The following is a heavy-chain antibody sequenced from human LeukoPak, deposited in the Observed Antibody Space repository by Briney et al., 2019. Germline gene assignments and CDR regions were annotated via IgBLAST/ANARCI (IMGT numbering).Heavy chain of an antibody. D-gene: IGHD1-26*01. CDR2: IYYGGST. J-gene: IGHJ4*02. CDR1: GGSISPDY. CDR3: AGRDY. V-gene: IGHV4-59*08. Sequence: SETLSLTCTVSGGSISPDYWSWIRQPPGKRLEWIGYIYYGGSTSYNPSLKSRVTISVDPSKNQFSLKLASVTAADTAVYYCAGRDYWGQGTLVTVSS.